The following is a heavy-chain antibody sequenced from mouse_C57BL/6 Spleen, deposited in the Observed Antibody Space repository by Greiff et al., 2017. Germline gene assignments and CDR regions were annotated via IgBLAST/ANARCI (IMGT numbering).Heavy chain of an antibody. D-gene: IGHD2-4*01. J-gene: IGHJ3*01. Sequence: QVQLQQPGAELVRPGTSVKLSCKASGYTFTSYWMHWVKQRPGQGLEWIGVIDPSDSYTNYNQKFKGKATLTVDTSSSTAYMQLSSLTSEDSAVYYCARPLYDYGGRGFAYWGQGTLVTVSA. CDR1: GYTFTSYW. V-gene: IGHV1-59*01. CDR2: IDPSDSYT. CDR3: ARPLYDYGGRGFAY.